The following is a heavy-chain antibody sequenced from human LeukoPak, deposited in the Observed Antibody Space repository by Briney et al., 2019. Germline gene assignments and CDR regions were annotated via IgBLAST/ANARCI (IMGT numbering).Heavy chain of an antibody. D-gene: IGHD3-16*02. CDR2: ISGSGANT. Sequence: PGGSLRLSCAASGFTSNTYAMSWVRQAPGKGLEWVSAISGSGANTYYADSVKGRFTISRDNSKSTLYLQMNSLRAEDTAVYYCAKALDYDYVWGSYRYTWDYYGMDVWGQGTTVTVSS. J-gene: IGHJ6*02. CDR3: AKALDYDYVWGSYRYTWDYYGMDV. CDR1: GFTSNTYA. V-gene: IGHV3-23*01.